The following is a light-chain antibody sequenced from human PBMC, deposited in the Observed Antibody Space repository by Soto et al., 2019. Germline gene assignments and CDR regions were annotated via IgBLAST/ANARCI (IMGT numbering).Light chain of an antibody. J-gene: IGKJ1*01. Sequence: DIQLTQSPSVLSASVGDTVTITCRASQALSNYLAWYQQKPGKAPDLLIYSASTLQSGVPSRFSGSGSETEFSLTIRALQPEDFATYYCLHHYNYPRTFGQGTKVDVK. CDR2: SAS. CDR1: QALSNY. V-gene: IGKV1-9*01. CDR3: LHHYNYPRT.